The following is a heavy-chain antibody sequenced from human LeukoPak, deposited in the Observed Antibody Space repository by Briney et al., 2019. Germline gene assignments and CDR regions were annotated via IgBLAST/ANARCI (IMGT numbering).Heavy chain of an antibody. CDR1: GFTFDVYA. J-gene: IGHJ4*02. Sequence: SLRLSCAASGFTFDVYAMHWVRQAPGKGLEWVSGISWNSGSIGYADSVKGRFTISRDNAKNSLYLQMNSLRAEDMALYYCAKGISIAAANFDYWGQGTLVTVSS. CDR3: AKGISIAAANFDY. V-gene: IGHV3-9*03. D-gene: IGHD6-13*01. CDR2: ISWNSGSI.